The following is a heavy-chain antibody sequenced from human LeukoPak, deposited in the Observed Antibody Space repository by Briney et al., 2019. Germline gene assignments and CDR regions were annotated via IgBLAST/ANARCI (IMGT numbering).Heavy chain of an antibody. Sequence: PSETLSLTCTVSGGSISSYYWSWIRQPPGKGLEWIGYIYYSGSTNYNPSLKSRVTISVDTSKNQFSLKLSSVTAADTAVYYCARIYYDYGGVTYFDYWGQGTLVTVSS. D-gene: IGHD4-23*01. CDR2: IYYSGST. J-gene: IGHJ4*02. V-gene: IGHV4-59*01. CDR3: ARIYYDYGGVTYFDY. CDR1: GGSISSYY.